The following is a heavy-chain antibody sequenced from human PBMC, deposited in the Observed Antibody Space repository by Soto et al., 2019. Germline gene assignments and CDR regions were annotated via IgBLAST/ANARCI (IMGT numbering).Heavy chain of an antibody. J-gene: IGHJ4*02. D-gene: IGHD3-3*01. CDR2: ISGSGGST. Sequence: GGSLRLPCAASGLTFRSYAMSWVRQAPGKGLEWVSAISGSGGSTYYADSVKGRFTSSRDNSKNTLYLQMNSLRAEDTAVYYCAKGRNFWSGYSLAYWGQGTLVTVSS. CDR1: GLTFRSYA. V-gene: IGHV3-23*01. CDR3: AKGRNFWSGYSLAY.